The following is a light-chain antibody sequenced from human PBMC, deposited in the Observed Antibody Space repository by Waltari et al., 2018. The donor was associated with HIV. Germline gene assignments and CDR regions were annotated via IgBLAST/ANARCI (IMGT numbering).Light chain of an antibody. J-gene: IGKJ2*01. CDR1: QNVNNY. V-gene: IGKV3-15*01. Sequence: EVVLRQSPATLSVPPGERATLSCWASQNVNNYLAWYQQKPGQAPRLLIYDASTRATGVPARFSCSGSGTEFTLTITSLQSEDFAVYYCHQYHNWPPFTFGQGTKLEI. CDR3: HQYHNWPPFT. CDR2: DAS.